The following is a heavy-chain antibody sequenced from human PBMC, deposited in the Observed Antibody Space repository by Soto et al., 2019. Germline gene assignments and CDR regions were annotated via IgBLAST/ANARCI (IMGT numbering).Heavy chain of an antibody. D-gene: IGHD3-3*01. CDR3: ARTPIFGVVKIPGYYYYYGMDV. V-gene: IGHV1-3*01. CDR2: INAGNGNT. J-gene: IGHJ6*02. Sequence: QVQLVQSGAEVKKPGASVKVSCKASGYTFTSYAMHWVRQAPGQRLEWMGWINAGNGNTKYSQKFQGRVTFTRDTSASTAYMELSSLRSEDTAVYYCARTPIFGVVKIPGYYYYYGMDVWGQGTTVTVSS. CDR1: GYTFTSYA.